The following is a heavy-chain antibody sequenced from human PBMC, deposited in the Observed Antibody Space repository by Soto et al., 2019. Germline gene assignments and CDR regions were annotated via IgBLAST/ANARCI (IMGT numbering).Heavy chain of an antibody. V-gene: IGHV4-59*11. J-gene: IGHJ4*02. CDR2: INHSGST. CDR1: GGSINNHY. Sequence: SETLSLTCTVSGGSINNHYWSWIRQPPGKGLEWIGEINHSGSTNYNPSLKSRVTISVDTSKNQFSLKLSSVTAADTAVYYCARMAYYCSGGSCYLLLDYWGQGTLVTVSS. CDR3: ARMAYYCSGGSCYLLLDY. D-gene: IGHD2-15*01.